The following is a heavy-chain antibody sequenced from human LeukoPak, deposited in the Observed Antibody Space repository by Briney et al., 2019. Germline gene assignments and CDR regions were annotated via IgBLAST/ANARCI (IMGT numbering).Heavy chain of an antibody. Sequence: PGGSLRLSCAASGFIFSSYGMHWVRQAPGKGLEWVAFIRYDGTNKYYADSVKGRFTISRDNSKNTLYLQMSSLRTGDTAVYYCAKDRAVVDLASNWWDPWGQGTLVTVSS. CDR3: AKDRAVVDLASNWWDP. J-gene: IGHJ5*02. V-gene: IGHV3-30*02. CDR1: GFIFSSYG. D-gene: IGHD3-22*01. CDR2: IRYDGTNK.